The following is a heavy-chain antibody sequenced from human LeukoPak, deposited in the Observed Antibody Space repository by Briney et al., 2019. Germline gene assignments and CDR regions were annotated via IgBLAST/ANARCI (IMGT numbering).Heavy chain of an antibody. D-gene: IGHD3-10*01. CDR3: ARGQVLLWFGELPNNYYYYGMDV. CDR2: ISAYNGNT. V-gene: IGHV1-18*01. CDR1: GYTFTSYG. Sequence: ASVKVSCKASGYTFTSYGISWVRQAPGQGLEWMGWISAYNGNTNYAQKLQGRVTMTTDTSTSTAYMELRSLRSDDTAVYYCARGQVLLWFGELPNNYYYYGMDVWGQGTAVTVSS. J-gene: IGHJ6*02.